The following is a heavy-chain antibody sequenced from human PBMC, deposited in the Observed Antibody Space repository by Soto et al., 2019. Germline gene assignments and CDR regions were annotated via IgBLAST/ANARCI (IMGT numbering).Heavy chain of an antibody. V-gene: IGHV1-69*13. J-gene: IGHJ6*02. D-gene: IGHD3-10*01. Sequence: SVKVSCKASGDTFSSYSISWVRQAPGQGLEWMGGIVPIFGTTVYAPRLQGRLTITADGLTSTSYMELSGLTFEDTAVYYCAANSLGGGSQGDVWGQGTTVTVSS. CDR3: AANSLGGGSQGDV. CDR2: IVPIFGTT. CDR1: GDTFSSYS.